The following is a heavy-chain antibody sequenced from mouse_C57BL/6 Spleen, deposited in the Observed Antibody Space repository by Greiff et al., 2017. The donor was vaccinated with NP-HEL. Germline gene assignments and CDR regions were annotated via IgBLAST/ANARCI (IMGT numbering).Heavy chain of an antibody. D-gene: IGHD1-1*01. J-gene: IGHJ2*01. CDR1: GYAFSSSW. Sequence: VQLQQSGPELVKPGASVKISCKASGYAFSSSWMNWVKQRPGKGLEWIGRIYPGDGDTNYNGKFKGKATLTADKSSSTAYMQLSSLTSEDSAVYFCAIYLRGDYFDYWGQGTTLTVSS. CDR2: IYPGDGDT. CDR3: AIYLRGDYFDY. V-gene: IGHV1-82*01.